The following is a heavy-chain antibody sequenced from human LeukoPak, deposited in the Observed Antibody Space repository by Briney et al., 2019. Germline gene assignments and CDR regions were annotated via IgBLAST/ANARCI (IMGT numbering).Heavy chain of an antibody. CDR2: ISPSGGT. J-gene: IGHJ6*02. V-gene: IGHV4-4*07. CDR1: GASIKTFY. CDR3: ARVASSVEDV. D-gene: IGHD3-22*01. Sequence: SETLSLTCTVSGASIKTFYWSWIRQPAGKGLEWIGRISPSGGTNYNPSLKSRVTMSVDSSKNQFSLNLRSVTAADTAVYYCARVASSVEDVWGQGTTITVSS.